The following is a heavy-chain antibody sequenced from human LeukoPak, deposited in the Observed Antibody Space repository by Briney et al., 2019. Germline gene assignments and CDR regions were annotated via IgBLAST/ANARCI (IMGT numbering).Heavy chain of an antibody. V-gene: IGHV4-39*07. Sequence: PSETLSLTCTVSGDSISSSTYYWGWIRQSPGKGLEWIGSISYSGSTYYNPSLESRVTISVDTSKNQFSLKLSSVTAADTAVYYCARGSRWFDPWGQGTLVTVSS. J-gene: IGHJ5*02. CDR1: GDSISSSTYY. CDR3: ARGSRWFDP. CDR2: ISYSGST.